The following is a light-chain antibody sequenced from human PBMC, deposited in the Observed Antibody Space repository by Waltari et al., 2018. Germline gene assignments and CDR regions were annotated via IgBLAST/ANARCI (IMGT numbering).Light chain of an antibody. V-gene: IGKV3-15*01. Sequence: ETVMTQSPATLSVSPGERATLSCRASQSVSSNLAWYQQKPGQAPRLLISGASTRATGIPARFSGSGSGTEFTLTISSLQSEDFAVYYCQQDNNWPGTFGQGTKVEIK. CDR3: QQDNNWPGT. CDR2: GAS. CDR1: QSVSSN. J-gene: IGKJ1*01.